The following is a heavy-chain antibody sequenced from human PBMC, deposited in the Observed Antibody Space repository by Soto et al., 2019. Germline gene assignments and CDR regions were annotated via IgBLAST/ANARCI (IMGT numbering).Heavy chain of an antibody. CDR3: TTDQRIFYY. D-gene: IGHD2-15*01. CDR2: IKSKTDGGTT. V-gene: IGHV3-15*01. Sequence: PGGSLRLSCTASGFTFGDYAMSWFRQAPGKGLEWVGFIKSKTDGGTTDYAAPVKGRFTISRDDSKNTLYLQMNSLKTEDTAVYYCTTDQRIFYYWGQGTLVTVSS. CDR1: GFTFGDYA. J-gene: IGHJ4*02.